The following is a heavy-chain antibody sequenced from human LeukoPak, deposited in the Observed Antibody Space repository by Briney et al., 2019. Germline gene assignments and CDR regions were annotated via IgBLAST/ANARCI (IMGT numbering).Heavy chain of an antibody. Sequence: SETLSLTCIVSGGSISSFYWSWIRQPPEKGLEWVGHIFQSGTTNYNPSLKRRVTISVDTSMNQFSLKLSTVTAADTAVYYCARSNSESYYRGYYFDYWGQGTLVTVSS. J-gene: IGHJ4*02. D-gene: IGHD1-26*01. CDR1: GGSISSFY. V-gene: IGHV4-59*01. CDR3: ARSNSESYYRGYYFDY. CDR2: IFQSGTT.